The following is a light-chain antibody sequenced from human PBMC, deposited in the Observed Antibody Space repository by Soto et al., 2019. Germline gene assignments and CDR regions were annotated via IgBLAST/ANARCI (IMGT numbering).Light chain of an antibody. Sequence: DIQMTQSPSSVSASVGDRVTITCRASHVISSWLAWYQQKPGKAPKLLIYAASRLQSGVPARFSGSESGADFSLTISSLQPEDVATYYCQQTNDFPYNFGQGTKLEIK. V-gene: IGKV1-12*01. J-gene: IGKJ2*01. CDR3: QQTNDFPYN. CDR2: AAS. CDR1: HVISSW.